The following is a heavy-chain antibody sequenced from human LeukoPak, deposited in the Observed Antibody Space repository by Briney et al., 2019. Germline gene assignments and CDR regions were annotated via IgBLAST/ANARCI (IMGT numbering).Heavy chain of an antibody. D-gene: IGHD3-10*01. V-gene: IGHV3-20*03. J-gene: IGHJ4*02. CDR1: GFTFDDYG. CDR2: INWNGGST. CDR3: ARTGVWFGELFRFDY. Sequence: PGGSLRLSSAASGFTFDDYGMSWVRQAPGKGLEWVSGINWNGGSTGYADSVKGRFTISRVNAKNSLYLQMNSLRAEDTALYYCARTGVWFGELFRFDYWGQGTLVTVSS.